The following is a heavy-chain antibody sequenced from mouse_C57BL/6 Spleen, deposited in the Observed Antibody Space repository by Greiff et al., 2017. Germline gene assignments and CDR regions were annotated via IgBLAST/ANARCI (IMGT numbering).Heavy chain of an antibody. D-gene: IGHD1-1*01. J-gene: IGHJ2*01. V-gene: IGHV1-64*01. CDR1: GYTFTSYW. Sequence: VQLQQSGAELVKPGASVKLSCKASGYTFTSYWMHWVKQRPGQGLEWIGMLHPNSGSTNYNEKFKSKATLTVDKSSSTAYMQLSSLTSEDSAVYYCARSKAITTVVATNFDYWGQGTTLTVSS. CDR2: LHPNSGST. CDR3: ARSKAITTVVATNFDY.